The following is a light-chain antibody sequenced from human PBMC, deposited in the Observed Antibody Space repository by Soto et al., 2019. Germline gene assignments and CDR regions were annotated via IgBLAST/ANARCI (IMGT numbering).Light chain of an antibody. V-gene: IGLV2-14*03. Sequence: QSVLTQPASVSGSPGQLITISCTGTSSDVGRYKLVSWYQQHPGKAPKLMIYDVTNRPSGVSNRFSGSKSGNTASLTISGLQAEDEADYYCSSYTTSTTLIFGGGTQLTVL. CDR3: SSYTTSTTLI. CDR2: DVT. CDR1: SSDVGRYKL. J-gene: IGLJ2*01.